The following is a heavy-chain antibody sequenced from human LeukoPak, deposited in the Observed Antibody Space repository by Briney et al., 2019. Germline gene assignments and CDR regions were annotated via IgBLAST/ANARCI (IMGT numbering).Heavy chain of an antibody. J-gene: IGHJ4*02. V-gene: IGHV4-59*01. CDR2: IYYTGST. Sequence: SETLSLTCTVSGGSISYYYWSWIRQPPGKGLEWIGYIYYTGSTNYNPSLKSRVTISVDTSKNQFSLQLSSVTAADTAVYYCARVGFGNTPHPIDYWGQGTLVTVSS. CDR3: ARVGFGNTPHPIDY. CDR1: GGSISYYY. D-gene: IGHD4-23*01.